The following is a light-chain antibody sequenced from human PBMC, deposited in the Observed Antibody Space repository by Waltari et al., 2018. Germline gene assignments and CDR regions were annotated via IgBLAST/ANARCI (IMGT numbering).Light chain of an antibody. Sequence: QLVLTQSPSASASLGAPVKLTCTLDSGHSTNVTARPQQQPEKGPRYLMKINSDGSHVKGDGIPDRFSGSGSGSERYLTISILQSDDESDYSCQTGGHGTWVFGGGTKLTVL. J-gene: IGLJ3*02. CDR3: QTGGHGTWV. CDR2: INSDGSH. V-gene: IGLV4-69*01. CDR1: SGHSTNV.